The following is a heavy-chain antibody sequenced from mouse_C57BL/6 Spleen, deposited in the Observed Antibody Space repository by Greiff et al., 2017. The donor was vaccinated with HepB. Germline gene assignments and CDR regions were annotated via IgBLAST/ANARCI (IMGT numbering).Heavy chain of an antibody. Sequence: VQLKESGPELVKPGASVKISCKASGYSFTDYNMNWVKQSNGKSLEWIGVINPNYGTTSYNQKFKGKATLTVDQSSSTAYMQLNSLTSEDSAVYYCARYSSGYVRYYAMDYWGQGTSVTVSS. CDR1: GYSFTDYN. CDR2: INPNYGTT. V-gene: IGHV1-39*01. J-gene: IGHJ4*01. D-gene: IGHD3-2*02. CDR3: ARYSSGYVRYYAMDY.